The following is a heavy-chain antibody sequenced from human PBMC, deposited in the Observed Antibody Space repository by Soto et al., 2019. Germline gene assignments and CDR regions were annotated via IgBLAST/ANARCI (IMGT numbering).Heavy chain of an antibody. V-gene: IGHV1-2*02. CDR1: GYTFTGYY. CDR3: ARGEVYVAPFGP. J-gene: IGHJ5*02. CDR2: INPNSGNT. Sequence: ASVKVSCKASGYTFTGYYIHWVRQAPGQGLEWMGWINPNSGNTKYVENFQGRVTMTRDTSIRTAYMELSGLRSDDTAVYYCARGEVYVAPFGPCGQRPLVPASS. D-gene: IGHD3-16*01.